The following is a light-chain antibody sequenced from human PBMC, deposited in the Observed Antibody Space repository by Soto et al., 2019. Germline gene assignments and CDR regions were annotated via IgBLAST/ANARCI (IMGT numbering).Light chain of an antibody. V-gene: IGKV1-5*01. CDR2: DAS. CDR1: QSISKW. J-gene: IGKJ4*01. CDR3: QQYNSWSGLT. Sequence: DIQMTQSPSTLSASVGDRVTITCRASQSISKWLAWYQQKPGTAPKLLIYDASSLESGVPSRFSGSGSGTEFTLTINTLQPDDFATYYCQQYNSWSGLTFGRGTKVDIK.